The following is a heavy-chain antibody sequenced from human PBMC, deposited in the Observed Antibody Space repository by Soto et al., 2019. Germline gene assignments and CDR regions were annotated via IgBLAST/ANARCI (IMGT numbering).Heavy chain of an antibody. Sequence: LSLSCAAPGFTFSSYSMNWVRQAPGKGLEWVSSISSSSSYIYYADSVKGRFTISRDNAKNSLYLQMNSLRAEDTAVYYCARDLGRSYGFYGMDVWGQGTTVTVS. V-gene: IGHV3-21*01. CDR2: ISSSSSYI. CDR3: ARDLGRSYGFYGMDV. CDR1: GFTFSSYS. J-gene: IGHJ6*02. D-gene: IGHD5-18*01.